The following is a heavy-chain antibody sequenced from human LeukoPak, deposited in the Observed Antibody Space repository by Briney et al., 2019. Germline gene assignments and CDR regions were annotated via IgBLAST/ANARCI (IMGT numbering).Heavy chain of an antibody. CDR2: IRNKANSYTT. J-gene: IGHJ4*02. CDR3: TSGYCSGGSCYSASFAY. D-gene: IGHD2-15*01. CDR1: GFTFSNYN. V-gene: IGHV3-72*01. Sequence: GGSLRLSCAASGFTFSNYNMNWVRQAPGKGLEWVGRIRNKANSYTTDYAASVKGRFTISRDDSKNSVYLQMNSLKTEDTAMYYCTSGYCSGGSCYSASFAYWGQGTLVTVSS.